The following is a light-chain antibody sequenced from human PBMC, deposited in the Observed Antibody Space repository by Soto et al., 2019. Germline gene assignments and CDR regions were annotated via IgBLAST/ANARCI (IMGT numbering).Light chain of an antibody. J-gene: IGKJ5*01. CDR3: QQSYSTQIT. Sequence: DIQMTQSPSSLSASVGDRVTITCRASQSISSYLNWYQQKPGKAPKHLIYAASSLQSGVPSMFSGSGSGTDFTLTISRLHTEDFATYYGQQSYSTQITFGQGTRLEIK. CDR2: AAS. V-gene: IGKV1-39*01. CDR1: QSISSY.